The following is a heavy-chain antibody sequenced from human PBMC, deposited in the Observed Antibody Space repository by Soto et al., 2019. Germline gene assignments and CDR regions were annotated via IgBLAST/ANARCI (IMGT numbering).Heavy chain of an antibody. CDR2: ISGSGGST. V-gene: IGHV3-23*01. CDR1: GFTFSSYA. J-gene: IGHJ6*02. CDR3: AKDLLSSYSSSWYYYYGMDV. Sequence: PGGSLRLSCAASGFTFSSYAMSWVRQAPGKGLEWVSAISGSGGSTYYADSVKGRFTISRDSSKNTLYLQMNSLRAEDTAVYYCAKDLLSSYSSSWYYYYGMDVWGQGTTVTVSS. D-gene: IGHD6-6*01.